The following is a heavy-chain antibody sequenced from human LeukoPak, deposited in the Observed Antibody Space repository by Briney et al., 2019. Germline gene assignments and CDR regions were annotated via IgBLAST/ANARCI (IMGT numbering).Heavy chain of an antibody. V-gene: IGHV4-4*07. CDR2: IYTSGST. D-gene: IGHD6-19*01. J-gene: IGHJ3*02. Sequence: SETLSLTCTVSGGSISSDYWSWIRQPAGKGLEWIGRIYTSGSTNYNPSLKSRVTMSVDTSKNQFSLKLSSVTAADTAVYYCAREAVAVTNDAFDIWGQGTMVTVSS. CDR3: AREAVAVTNDAFDI. CDR1: GGSISSDY.